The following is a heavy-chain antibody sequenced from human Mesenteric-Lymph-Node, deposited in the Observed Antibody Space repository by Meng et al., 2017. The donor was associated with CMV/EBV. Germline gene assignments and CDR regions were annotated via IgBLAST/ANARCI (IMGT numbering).Heavy chain of an antibody. CDR3: ARLLDWFDP. Sequence: SETLSLTCTVSGGSISSSSYYWGWIRQPPGKGLGWIGSIYYSGSTYYNPSLKSRVTISVDTSKNQFSLKLSSVTAADTAVYYCARLLDWFDPWGQGTLVTVSS. CDR2: IYYSGST. D-gene: IGHD2/OR15-2a*01. V-gene: IGHV4-39*01. J-gene: IGHJ5*02. CDR1: GGSISSSSYY.